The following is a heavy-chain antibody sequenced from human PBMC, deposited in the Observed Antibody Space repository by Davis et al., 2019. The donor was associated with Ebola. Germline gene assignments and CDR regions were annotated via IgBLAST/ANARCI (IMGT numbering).Heavy chain of an antibody. V-gene: IGHV3-23*01. Sequence: GESLKISCAASGFTFSSYAMSWVRQAPGKGLEWVSAISGSGGSTYYADSVKGRFTISRDNSKNTLYLQMNSLRAEDTAVYYCAKATSSWYMGDYWGQGTLVTVSS. J-gene: IGHJ4*02. CDR1: GFTFSSYA. D-gene: IGHD6-13*01. CDR3: AKATSSWYMGDY. CDR2: ISGSGGST.